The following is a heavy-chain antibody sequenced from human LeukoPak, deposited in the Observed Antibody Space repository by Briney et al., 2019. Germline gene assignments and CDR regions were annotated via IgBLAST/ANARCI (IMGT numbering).Heavy chain of an antibody. V-gene: IGHV1-8*01. D-gene: IGHD5-18*01. CDR1: GYSFTSYD. CDR3: ARGGQGQLWPN. J-gene: IGHJ4*02. CDR2: MNPNSGNT. Sequence: GAAVKVSCKASGYSFTSYDINWVRQATGQGLEWMGWMNPNSGNTGYAQKFQGRVTMTRNTSISTAYMELGSLTSEDTAVYYCARGGQGQLWPNWGQGTLVTVSS.